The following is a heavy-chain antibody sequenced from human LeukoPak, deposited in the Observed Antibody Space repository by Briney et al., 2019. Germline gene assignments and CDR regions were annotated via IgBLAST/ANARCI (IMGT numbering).Heavy chain of an antibody. CDR2: INPNSGGT. J-gene: IGHJ5*02. CDR3: ASNSIFGVVIIGWFDP. D-gene: IGHD3-3*01. Sequence: ASVKVSCKASGYTFTGYCMHWVRQAPGQGLEWMGWINPNSGGTNYAQKFQGRVTMTRDTSIGTAYMELSRLRSDDTAVYYCASNSIFGVVIIGWFDPWGQGTLVTVSS. V-gene: IGHV1-2*02. CDR1: GYTFTGYC.